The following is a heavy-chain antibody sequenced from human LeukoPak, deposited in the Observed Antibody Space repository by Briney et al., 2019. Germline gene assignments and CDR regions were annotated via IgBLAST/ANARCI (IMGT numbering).Heavy chain of an antibody. CDR2: IYPGDSDT. CDR3: ARPRIDTPYLHDAFDI. Sequence: GESLKISCKASGYNFTPYWIGWVRQMPGKGLEWMGIIYPGDSDTRYSPSFQGQVTISADKSISTAYLQRSSLKASDTAMYYCARPRIDTPYLHDAFDIWGQGTMVTVSS. CDR1: GYNFTPYW. J-gene: IGHJ3*02. V-gene: IGHV5-51*01. D-gene: IGHD2-15*01.